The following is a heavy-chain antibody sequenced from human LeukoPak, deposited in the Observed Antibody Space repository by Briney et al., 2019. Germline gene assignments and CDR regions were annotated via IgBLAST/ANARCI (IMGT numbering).Heavy chain of an antibody. CDR2: ISHDGSGK. Sequence: PGRSLRLSCAASGFTFSNYGMHWVRQAPGKGLEWVAVISHDGSGKYYIDSVKGRFTISRDSSKSTMYLQMNSLRAEDTAVYYCAKDASSSWYGKLDYWGQGTLVTVSS. CDR1: GFTFSNYG. J-gene: IGHJ4*02. V-gene: IGHV3-30*18. D-gene: IGHD6-13*01. CDR3: AKDASSSWYGKLDY.